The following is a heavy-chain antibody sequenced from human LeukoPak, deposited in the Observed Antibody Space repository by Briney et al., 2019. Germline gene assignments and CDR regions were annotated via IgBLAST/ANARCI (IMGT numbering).Heavy chain of an antibody. CDR3: ARANWNYDDYYYYYMDV. D-gene: IGHD1-7*01. V-gene: IGHV3-21*01. CDR2: ITASSTAI. Sequence: GGSLRLSCAASGFTFNTYTMNWVRQAPGKGLEWVSSITASSTAIYSADSVKGRFTISRDNAKNFLYLQMNSLRAEDTAVYYCARANWNYDDYYYYYMDVWGKGTTVTVSS. J-gene: IGHJ6*03. CDR1: GFTFNTYT.